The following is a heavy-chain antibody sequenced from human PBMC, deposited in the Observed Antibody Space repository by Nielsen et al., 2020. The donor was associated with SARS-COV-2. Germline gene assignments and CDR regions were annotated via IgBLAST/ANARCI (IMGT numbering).Heavy chain of an antibody. CDR1: GGSMSNFY. V-gene: IGHV4-59*13. D-gene: IGHD3-22*01. CDR3: AGGFYDSRGYNLVY. Sequence: SETLSLTCTVSGGSMSNFYWSWIRQPPGKGLECIGHIYYSGSTNYNPSLKSRVTISVDTSKNQFSLKLSSVTAADTAVYYCAGGFYDSRGYNLVYWGQGTLVTISS. CDR2: IYYSGST. J-gene: IGHJ4*02.